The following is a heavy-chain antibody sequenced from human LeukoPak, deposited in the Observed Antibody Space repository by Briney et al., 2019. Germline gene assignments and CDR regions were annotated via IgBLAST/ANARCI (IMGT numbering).Heavy chain of an antibody. CDR3: AREVGATTVDY. J-gene: IGHJ4*02. Sequence: GGSLRLSCAASGFTFSSYWMHWVRQAPGKGLVWVSRINSDGSSTSYADSVKGRFTISRDNAKDTLYLQMNSLRAEDTAVYYCAREVGATTVDYWGQGTLVTVSS. V-gene: IGHV3-74*01. CDR2: INSDGSST. D-gene: IGHD1-26*01. CDR1: GFTFSSYW.